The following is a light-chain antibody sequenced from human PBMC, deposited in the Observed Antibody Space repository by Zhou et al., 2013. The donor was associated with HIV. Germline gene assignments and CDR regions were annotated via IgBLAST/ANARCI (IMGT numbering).Light chain of an antibody. CDR1: QYVSRD. Sequence: EIVVTQSPASLSASPGERAILSCRASQYVSRDIAWYQQRPGQPPRLLIFGTSNRATGVPDRFSGSGSGTDFALSINRLEPEDFAVYYCHQSGSQNTFGQGTKLEV. V-gene: IGKV3-20*01. CDR2: GTS. CDR3: HQSGSQNT. J-gene: IGKJ2*01.